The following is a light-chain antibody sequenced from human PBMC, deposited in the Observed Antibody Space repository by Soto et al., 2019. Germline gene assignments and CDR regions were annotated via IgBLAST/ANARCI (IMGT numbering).Light chain of an antibody. Sequence: EIVMTQSPATLSVSPGERATLSCRASQSVSSNLAWYQQKPGQAPRLLIYGASTRATGIQARFSGSGSGTECTLTISSLQSEDFAVYYCQQYNNWPGTFGPGTKVDIK. CDR3: QQYNNWPGT. CDR2: GAS. V-gene: IGKV3-15*01. J-gene: IGKJ3*01. CDR1: QSVSSN.